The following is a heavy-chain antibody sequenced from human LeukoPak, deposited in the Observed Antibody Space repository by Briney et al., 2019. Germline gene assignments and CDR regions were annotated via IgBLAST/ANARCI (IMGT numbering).Heavy chain of an antibody. J-gene: IGHJ3*02. CDR3: AREGSRDHAFDI. D-gene: IGHD2-2*01. Sequence: GGSLRLSCAASGFTFSSFSMNWVRQAPGRGLEWVSSISSSSSYIYYADPVKVRFTISRDNAKNSLYLQMNSLRAEDTAVYYCAREGSRDHAFDIWGQGTMVTVSS. CDR1: GFTFSSFS. CDR2: ISSSSSYI. V-gene: IGHV3-21*01.